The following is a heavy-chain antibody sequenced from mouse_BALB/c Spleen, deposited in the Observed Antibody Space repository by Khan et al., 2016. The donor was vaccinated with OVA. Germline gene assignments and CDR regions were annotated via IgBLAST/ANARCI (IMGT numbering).Heavy chain of an antibody. Sequence: QVQLKQSGPGLVSPSQSLSITCTVSGFSLSRYNIHWVRQPPGKGLEWLGMIWGGGGTDYNSTLKSRLSISKDNSKSQVFLKMNSLQTDATAMYYWARAYYRYDSYYAMDYWGQGTSVTGSS. CDR1: GFSLSRYN. D-gene: IGHD2-14*01. CDR2: IWGGGGT. J-gene: IGHJ4*01. V-gene: IGHV2-6-4*01. CDR3: ARAYYRYDSYYAMDY.